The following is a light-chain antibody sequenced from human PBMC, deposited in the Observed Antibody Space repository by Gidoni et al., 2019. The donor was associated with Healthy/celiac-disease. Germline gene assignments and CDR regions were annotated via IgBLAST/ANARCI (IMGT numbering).Light chain of an antibody. CDR2: DAS. V-gene: IGKV3-11*01. CDR1: QSVSSY. J-gene: IGKJ1*01. CDR3: QQRSNWPQ. Sequence: IVLTQSPATLSLSPGERAPLPCSASQSVSSYLAWSQQKPGQAPRLLIYDASNRATGIPARFSGSGSGTDFTLTISSLEPEYFAVYYCQQRSNWPQFGQGTKVEIK.